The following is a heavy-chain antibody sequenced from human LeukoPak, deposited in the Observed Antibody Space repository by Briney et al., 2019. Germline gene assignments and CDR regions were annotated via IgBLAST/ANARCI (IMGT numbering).Heavy chain of an antibody. V-gene: IGHV3-33*01. CDR3: ARERGSGYDDY. Sequence: GGSLRLSCAASGFTFSSYGMHWVRQAPGKGLEWVAVIWYDGSNKYYADSVKGRFTISRGNAKNSLYLQMNSLRAEDTAVYYCARERGSGYDDYWGQGTLVTVSS. D-gene: IGHD5-12*01. CDR2: IWYDGSNK. CDR1: GFTFSSYG. J-gene: IGHJ4*02.